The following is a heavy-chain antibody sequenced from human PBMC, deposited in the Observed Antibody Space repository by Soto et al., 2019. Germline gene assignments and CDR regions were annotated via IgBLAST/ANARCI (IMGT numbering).Heavy chain of an antibody. D-gene: IGHD3-10*01. V-gene: IGHV1-3*01. CDR2: INAGNGNT. Sequence: ASVNVACKAAGYTFTSYAMHWVRQAPGQRLEWMGWINAGNGNTKYSQKFQGRVTITRDTSASTAYMELSSLRSEDTAVYYCARGRLLWYPWASGYAFDIWGQGTMVTVSS. CDR3: ARGRLLWYPWASGYAFDI. J-gene: IGHJ3*02. CDR1: GYTFTSYA.